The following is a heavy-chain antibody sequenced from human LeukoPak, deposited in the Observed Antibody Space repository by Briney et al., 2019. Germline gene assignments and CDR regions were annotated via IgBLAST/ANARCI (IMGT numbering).Heavy chain of an antibody. J-gene: IGHJ4*02. CDR3: AREVQTDGFDY. CDR2: IYHSGST. D-gene: IGHD5-24*01. Sequence: SETLSLTCTVSGGSISSYYWSWIRQPPGKGLEWIGNIYHSGSTYYNPSLKSRVTISVDTSKNQFSLKLSSVTAADTAVYYCAREVQTDGFDYWGQGALVTVSS. CDR1: GGSISSYY. V-gene: IGHV4-59*12.